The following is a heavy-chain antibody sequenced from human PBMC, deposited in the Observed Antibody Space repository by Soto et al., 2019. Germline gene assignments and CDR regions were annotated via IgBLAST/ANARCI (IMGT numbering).Heavy chain of an antibody. Sequence: EVQLVESGGGLVKPGGSLRLSCAAPGFTFSSYSMNWVHQAPGKGLEWVSSIRSSSSYIYYADSVKGRFTISRDNAKNSLYLQMNSLRAEDTAVYYCAREVGYCSGGSCPDLDYYYGMDVWGQGTTVTVS. CDR2: IRSSSSYI. V-gene: IGHV3-21*01. D-gene: IGHD2-15*01. CDR3: AREVGYCSGGSCPDLDYYYGMDV. J-gene: IGHJ6*02. CDR1: GFTFSSYS.